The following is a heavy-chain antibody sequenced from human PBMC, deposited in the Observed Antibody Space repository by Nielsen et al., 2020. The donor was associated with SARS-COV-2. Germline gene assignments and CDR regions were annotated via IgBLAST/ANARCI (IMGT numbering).Heavy chain of an antibody. J-gene: IGHJ5*02. CDR3: ARGGAAGYCSGGSCYGGFDP. Sequence: GSLRLSCTVSGGSINNYYWSWIRQPPGKALEWIGYVYYSGSTNYSPSLKSRVTISVDTSKNQFSLKLSSVTAADTAVYYCARGGAAGYCSGGSCYGGFDPWGQGTLVTVSS. D-gene: IGHD2-15*01. CDR2: VYYSGST. V-gene: IGHV4-59*01. CDR1: GGSINNYY.